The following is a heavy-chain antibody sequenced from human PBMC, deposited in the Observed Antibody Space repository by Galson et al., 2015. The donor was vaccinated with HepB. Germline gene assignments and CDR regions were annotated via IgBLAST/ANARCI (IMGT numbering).Heavy chain of an antibody. J-gene: IGHJ4*02. CDR2: ISYDGSNK. CDR1: GFTFSSYA. CDR3: ARDIIVGAPTLRH. V-gene: IGHV3-30-3*01. D-gene: IGHD1-26*01. Sequence: SLRLSCAASGFTFSSYAMHWVRQAPGKGLEWVAVISYDGSNKYYADSVKGRFTISRDNSKNTLYLQMNSLRAEDTAVYYCARDIIVGAPTLRHWGQGTLVTVSS.